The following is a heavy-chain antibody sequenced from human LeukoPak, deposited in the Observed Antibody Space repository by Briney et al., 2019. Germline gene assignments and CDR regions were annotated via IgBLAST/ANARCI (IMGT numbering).Heavy chain of an antibody. J-gene: IGHJ4*02. Sequence: PGGSLRLSCAASGITFSDYAMTWVRQAAGKGPEWVSTITTSGGSTYYADSVKGRFTISRDNSKNTLYLQMNSLRAEDTAVYYCAKALSGTLAGNFDYWGQGTLVTVSS. CDR3: AKALSGTLAGNFDY. V-gene: IGHV3-23*01. CDR2: ITTSGGST. CDR1: GITFSDYA. D-gene: IGHD1-1*01.